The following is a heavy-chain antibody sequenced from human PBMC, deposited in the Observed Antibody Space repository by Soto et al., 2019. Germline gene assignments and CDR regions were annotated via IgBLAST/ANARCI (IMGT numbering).Heavy chain of an antibody. CDR2: MNPGSGDT. V-gene: IGHV1-8*01. Sequence: ASVKVSCKASGYSFTNNDVSWVRQATGQGLEWMGWMNPGSGDTGYAQKFQGRVTMTRDISIATAYMELSSLRSDDTAIYYCARMATFSSLNWFDPWGQGTLVTVSS. CDR1: GYSFTNND. J-gene: IGHJ5*02. CDR3: ARMATFSSLNWFDP. D-gene: IGHD3-16*01.